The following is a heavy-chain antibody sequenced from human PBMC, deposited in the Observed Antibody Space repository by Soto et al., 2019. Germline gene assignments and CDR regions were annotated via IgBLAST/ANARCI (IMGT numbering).Heavy chain of an antibody. V-gene: IGHV3-23*01. CDR2: IRGSGGDT. D-gene: IGHD3-10*01. CDR1: GFTFSKNS. CDR3: ARVISGSYFALFYGLDV. Sequence: EVQLLESGGGLVQPGGSLRLSCAASGFTFSKNSMTWVRQAPGKGLEWVSVIRGSGGDTYYAESVKGRFTISRDNSTNTVFLQMNSLRAEDTALYYCARVISGSYFALFYGLDVWGQGTTVTVSS. J-gene: IGHJ6*02.